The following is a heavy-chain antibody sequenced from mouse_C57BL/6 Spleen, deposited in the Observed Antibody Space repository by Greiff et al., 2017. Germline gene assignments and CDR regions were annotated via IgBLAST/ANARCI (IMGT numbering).Heavy chain of an antibody. CDR1: GFTFSSYA. D-gene: IGHD3-2*02. CDR2: ISDGGSYT. J-gene: IGHJ3*01. V-gene: IGHV5-4*01. Sequence: EVMLVESGGGLVKPGGSLKLSCAASGFTFSSYAMSWVRQTPEKRLEWVATISDGGSYTYYPDNVKGRFTISRDNAKNNLYLQMSHLKSEDTAMYYCARDRVIDSAGYAWFAYWGQGTLVTVSA. CDR3: ARDRVIDSAGYAWFAY.